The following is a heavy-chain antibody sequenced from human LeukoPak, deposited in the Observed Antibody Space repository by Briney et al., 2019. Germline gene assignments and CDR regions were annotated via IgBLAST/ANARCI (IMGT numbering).Heavy chain of an antibody. CDR3: ARGPIVVVPAAMPRYDWFDP. Sequence: GASVKVSCKASGYTFTGYYMHWVRQAPGQGLEWMGWINPNSGGTNYAQKFQGWVTMTRDTSISTAYMELSRLRSDDTAVYYCARGPIVVVPAAMPRYDWFDPWGQGTLVTVSS. V-gene: IGHV1-2*04. CDR1: GYTFTGYY. J-gene: IGHJ5*02. D-gene: IGHD2-2*01. CDR2: INPNSGGT.